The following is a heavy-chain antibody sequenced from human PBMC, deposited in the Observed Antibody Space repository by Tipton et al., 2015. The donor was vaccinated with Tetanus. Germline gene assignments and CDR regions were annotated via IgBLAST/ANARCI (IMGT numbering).Heavy chain of an antibody. CDR2: IYPGDSDT. Sequence: QLVQSGAEVKKPGESLKISCKGSGYSFTSYWIGWVRQMPGKGLEWMGIIYPGDSDTRYSPSFQGQVTISADKSISTAYLQWSSLKASDTAMYYCARHPYSSSSDYYYYYGMDVWGQGTTATVSS. V-gene: IGHV5-51*01. CDR3: ARHPYSSSSDYYYYYGMDV. CDR1: GYSFTSYW. J-gene: IGHJ6*02. D-gene: IGHD6-6*01.